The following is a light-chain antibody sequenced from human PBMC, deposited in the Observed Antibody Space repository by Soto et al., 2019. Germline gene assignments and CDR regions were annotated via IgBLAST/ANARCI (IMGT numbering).Light chain of an antibody. CDR2: GAS. V-gene: IGKV3-20*01. J-gene: IGKJ1*01. CDR1: QNISDSY. Sequence: EIVLTQSPGTLSLSPGERVTLSCGASQNISDSYLAWYQQKPGQAPSLLLYGASSRATGIPDRFSGSGSGTDFTLTISRLEPEDFAVYYCQQYHSSQKTFGQVSKVEIK. CDR3: QQYHSSQKT.